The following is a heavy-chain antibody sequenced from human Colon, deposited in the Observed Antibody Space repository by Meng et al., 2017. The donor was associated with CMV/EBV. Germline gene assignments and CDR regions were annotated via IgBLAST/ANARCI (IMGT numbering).Heavy chain of an antibody. Sequence: QVQLVQAGTEVKKPGAAVKVSCKASGDTFIDLGISWVRQAPGQGLEWMGWISAYNGNTNYAPEFQGRVTLTTDTSTTTDTSTTTVYMELRSLRSDDTAIYYCATELSRGGYWGQGTLVTVSS. CDR3: ATELSRGGY. CDR2: ISAYNGNT. CDR1: GDTFIDLG. J-gene: IGHJ4*02. V-gene: IGHV1-18*01.